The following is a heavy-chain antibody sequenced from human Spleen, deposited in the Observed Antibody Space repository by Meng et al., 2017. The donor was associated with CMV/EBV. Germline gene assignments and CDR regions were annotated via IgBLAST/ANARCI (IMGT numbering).Heavy chain of an antibody. CDR3: ARPQGSGWPPGAFDI. V-gene: IGHV5-51*01. Sequence: GESLKISCQASGYNFIDYDIGWVRQIPGKGLEWMGIIYPPDSDARYSPSFQAQVTISVDKSISTAYLQWSSLKASDTAMYYCARPQGSGWPPGAFDIWGQGTMVTVSS. J-gene: IGHJ3*02. D-gene: IGHD6-19*01. CDR2: IYPPDSDA. CDR1: GYNFIDYD.